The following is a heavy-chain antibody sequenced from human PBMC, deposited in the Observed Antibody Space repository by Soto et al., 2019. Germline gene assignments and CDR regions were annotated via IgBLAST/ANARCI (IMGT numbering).Heavy chain of an antibody. CDR2: IYHSGST. D-gene: IGHD3-10*01. V-gene: IGHV4-4*02. J-gene: IGHJ6*02. CDR3: TRDMIYGSERSSYYYAMDV. Sequence: QVQLQESGPGLVKPSGTLSLTCAVSGASINSSNRWSWVRQPPGKGLEWIGEIYHSGSTNYNPSLMSRLTISVDRSKNQLSLKLRSVTAADTAVYYCTRDMIYGSERSSYYYAMDVWGRGTTVTVSS. CDR1: GASINSSNR.